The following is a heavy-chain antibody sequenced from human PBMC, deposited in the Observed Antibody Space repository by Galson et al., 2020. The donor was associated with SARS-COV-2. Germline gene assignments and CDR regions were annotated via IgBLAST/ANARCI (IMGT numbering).Heavy chain of an antibody. CDR1: GYTFTGYY. CDR2: INPNSGGT. D-gene: IGHD2-8*01. CDR3: ARGGGIVLIWNYYYYMDV. J-gene: IGHJ6*03. V-gene: IGHV1-2*02. Sequence: ASVKVSCKASGYTFTGYYMHWVRQAPGQGLEWMGWINPNSGGTNYAQKFQGRVTMTRDTSISTAYMELSRLRSDDTAVYYCARGGGIVLIWNYYYYMDVWGKGTTVTVSS.